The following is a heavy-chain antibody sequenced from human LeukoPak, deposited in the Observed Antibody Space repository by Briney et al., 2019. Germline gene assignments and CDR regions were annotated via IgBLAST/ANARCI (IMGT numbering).Heavy chain of an antibody. CDR2: ISYDGSNK. CDR1: GFTFSSYG. V-gene: IGHV3-30*18. D-gene: IGHD6-19*01. CDR3: AKDISSGSVDYYYGMDV. Sequence: QAWGALRLSCAASGFTFSSYGMHWVRQAPGKGLEWVAVISYDGSNKYYADSVKGRFTISRDNSKNTMYLQMNSLRAEDTAVYYCAKDISSGSVDYYYGMDVWGQGTTVTVSS. J-gene: IGHJ6*02.